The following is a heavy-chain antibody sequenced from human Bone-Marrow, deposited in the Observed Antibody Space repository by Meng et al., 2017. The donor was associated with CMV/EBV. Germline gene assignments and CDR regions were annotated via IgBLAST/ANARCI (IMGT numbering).Heavy chain of an antibody. Sequence: SETLSLTCTVSGYSISSGYYWGWIRQPPGKGLEWIGSIYHSGSTNYNPSLKSRVTISVDTSKNQFSLKLSPVTAADTAVYYCASYYYYGMDVWGQGTTVTFSS. CDR2: IYHSGST. CDR3: ASYYYYGMDV. V-gene: IGHV4-38-2*02. J-gene: IGHJ6*02. CDR1: GYSISSGYY.